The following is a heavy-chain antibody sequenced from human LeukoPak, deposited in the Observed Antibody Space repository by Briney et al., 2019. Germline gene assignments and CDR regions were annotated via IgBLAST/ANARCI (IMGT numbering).Heavy chain of an antibody. V-gene: IGHV3-9*01. J-gene: IGHJ4*02. CDR3: AKDHYAFWSGYLGY. CDR2: ISWNSGSI. D-gene: IGHD3-3*01. Sequence: GGSLRLSCAASGFTFNGYAMHWVRQAPGKGLEWVSCISWNSGSIDYADSVKGRFTISRDNAKNSLYLQMNRLRAEDTALYYCAKDHYAFWSGYLGYWGQGTLVTVSS. CDR1: GFTFNGYA.